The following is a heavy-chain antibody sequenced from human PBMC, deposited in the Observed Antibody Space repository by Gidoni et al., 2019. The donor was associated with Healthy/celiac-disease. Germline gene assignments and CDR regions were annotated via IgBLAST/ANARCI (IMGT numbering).Heavy chain of an antibody. CDR1: GFTFSSYS. D-gene: IGHD3-3*01. CDR3: ARVLSYYDFWSAQPDYYYGMDV. Sequence: EVQLVESGGGLVQPGGSLRLSCAASGFTFSSYSMNWVRQAPGKGLEWVSYISSSSSTIYYADSVKGRFTISRDNAKNSLYLQMNSLRDEDTAVYYCARVLSYYDFWSAQPDYYYGMDVWGQGTTVTVSS. J-gene: IGHJ6*02. V-gene: IGHV3-48*02. CDR2: ISSSSSTI.